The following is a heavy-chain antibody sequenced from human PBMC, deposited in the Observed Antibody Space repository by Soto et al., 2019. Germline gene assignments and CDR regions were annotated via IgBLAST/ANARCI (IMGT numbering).Heavy chain of an antibody. Sequence: QVQLVESGGGVVQPGRSLRLSCAASGFTFSSYAMHWVRQAPGKGLEWVAVISNDGSNKYYADSVKGRFTISRDNSKNTLDLQMNSLRAEDTAVYYCARDGRYSYGGYYFDYWGQGTLVTVSS. CDR3: ARDGRYSYGGYYFDY. CDR2: ISNDGSNK. D-gene: IGHD5-18*01. V-gene: IGHV3-30-3*01. J-gene: IGHJ4*02. CDR1: GFTFSSYA.